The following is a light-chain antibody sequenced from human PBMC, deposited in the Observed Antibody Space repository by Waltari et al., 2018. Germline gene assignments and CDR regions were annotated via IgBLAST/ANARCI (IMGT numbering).Light chain of an antibody. V-gene: IGKV3-20*01. CDR2: GAC. J-gene: IGKJ3*01. CDR3: QQYGSSPRT. Sequence: EIVLTQSPGTLSFSPGERVTLTVRARHSVSSAYLAWYQQKLGQAPRLLIYGACSRATGTPDRVSGSGSGRDFTLIISRLEPEDFAVYYCQQYGSSPRTFGPGTKVDIK. CDR1: HSVSSAY.